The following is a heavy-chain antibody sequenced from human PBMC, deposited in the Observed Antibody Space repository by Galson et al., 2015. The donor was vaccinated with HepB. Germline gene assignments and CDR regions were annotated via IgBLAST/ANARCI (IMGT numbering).Heavy chain of an antibody. CDR1: GYTFIGHH. Sequence: KASGYTFIGHHMHWVRQAPGQGLEWMGWINPNSGDTKYAQKFEGRVTMTRDTSISTAHMELSRLRSDDTAVYYCARGAAVATNWFDPWGQGTLVTVSS. J-gene: IGHJ5*02. CDR3: ARGAAVATNWFDP. CDR2: INPNSGDT. V-gene: IGHV1-2*02. D-gene: IGHD6-13*01.